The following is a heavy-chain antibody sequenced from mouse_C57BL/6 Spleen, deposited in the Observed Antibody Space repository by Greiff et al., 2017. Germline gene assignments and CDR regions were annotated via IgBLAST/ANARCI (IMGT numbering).Heavy chain of an antibody. Sequence: VHLVESGAELVKPGASVKISCNASGYAFSSYWMNWVKQRPGKGLAWIGLLYPGEGDTNYNGKFKGKDTLTADQSSSTAYMQLSSLTSEDSAVYFCARFELGLKDFDYWRQGTTRTVSS. CDR2: LYPGEGDT. CDR3: ARFELGLKDFDY. V-gene: IGHV1-80*01. D-gene: IGHD4-1*01. CDR1: GYAFSSYW. J-gene: IGHJ2*01.